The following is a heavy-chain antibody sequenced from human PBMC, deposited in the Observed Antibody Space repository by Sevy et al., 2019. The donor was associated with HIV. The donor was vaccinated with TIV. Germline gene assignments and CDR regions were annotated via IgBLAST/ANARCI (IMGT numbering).Heavy chain of an antibody. V-gene: IGHV4-59*01. CDR1: GDSISGYY. Sequence: SETLSLTCTVSGDSISGYYRSWIRQPPGKGLEWIGYSYYSGSTTYNPSLKSRVTISVDTSKNQFSLKLSSVTAADTAVYYCARASPDYYYGMEVGGQGTTVTVS. CDR3: ARASPDYYYGMEV. CDR2: SYYSGST. J-gene: IGHJ6*02.